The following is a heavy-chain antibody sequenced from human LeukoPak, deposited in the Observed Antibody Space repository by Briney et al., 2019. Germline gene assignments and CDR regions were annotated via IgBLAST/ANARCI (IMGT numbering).Heavy chain of an antibody. V-gene: IGHV3-74*01. J-gene: IGHJ4*02. CDR2: INSDGAT. CDR1: GFTFRSYW. Sequence: GESLRLSCAASGFTFRSYWMHWVRQVPGKGLVWISLINSDGATSHADSVKGRFTISRDNAENTLYLQMNSLRAEDTAVYYCTRSAADAFDYWGQGTLVTVSS. CDR3: TRSAADAFDY.